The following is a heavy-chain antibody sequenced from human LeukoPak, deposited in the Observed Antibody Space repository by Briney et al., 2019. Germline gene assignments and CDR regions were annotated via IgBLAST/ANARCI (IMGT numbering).Heavy chain of an antibody. J-gene: IGHJ5*02. D-gene: IGHD4-17*01. Sequence: PSQTLSLTCTVSGGSISSGDYYWSWIRQPPGKGLEWIGYIYYSGSTYYNPSLKSRVTISIQTSKNQFSLKLTSVTAADTAVYYCAGDYGDLLTGIRFDTWGQGTLVTASS. V-gene: IGHV4-30-4*01. CDR2: IYYSGST. CDR1: GGSISSGDYY. CDR3: AGDYGDLLTGIRFDT.